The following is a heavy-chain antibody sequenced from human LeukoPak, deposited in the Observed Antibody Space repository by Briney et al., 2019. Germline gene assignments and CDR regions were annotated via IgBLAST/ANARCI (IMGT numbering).Heavy chain of an antibody. Sequence: GGSPRLSCAASGFTFSSYWMSWVRQAPGKGLEWVANIKQDGSEKYYVDSVKGRFTISRDNAKNSLYLQMNSLRAEDTAVYYCARGRRVPAAMGNWFDPWGQGTLVTVSS. V-gene: IGHV3-7*01. CDR3: ARGRRVPAAMGNWFDP. CDR1: GFTFSSYW. J-gene: IGHJ5*02. D-gene: IGHD2-2*01. CDR2: IKQDGSEK.